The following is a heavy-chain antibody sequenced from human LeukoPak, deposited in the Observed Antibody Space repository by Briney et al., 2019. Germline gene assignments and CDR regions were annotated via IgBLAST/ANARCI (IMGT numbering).Heavy chain of an antibody. J-gene: IGHJ4*02. Sequence: GGSLRLSCAASGFTFSSYAMHWVRQAPGKGLEYVSAISSNGGSTYYANSVKGRFTISRDNSKNSLYLQMNSLRAEDTAVYYCARLILSFSFDYWGQGTLVTVSS. D-gene: IGHD2-15*01. CDR1: GFTFSSYA. V-gene: IGHV3-64*01. CDR2: ISSNGGST. CDR3: ARLILSFSFDY.